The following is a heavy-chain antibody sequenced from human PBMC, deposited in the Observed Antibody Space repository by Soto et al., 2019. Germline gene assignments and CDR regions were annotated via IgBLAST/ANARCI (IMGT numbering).Heavy chain of an antibody. CDR3: SRAMYTNYVNYSDL. J-gene: IGHJ5*02. D-gene: IGHD3-16*01. CDR2: ITSSGGNA. CDR1: GFSFKDYY. Sequence: PAGSLRLSCAASGFSFKDYYMTWMRQTPEKGLEWISTITSSGGNAYYAASVKRRVTISSDNAHHSLYLQMSGLRAEDTALYYCSRAMYTNYVNYSDLGGQGTLVTVSS. V-gene: IGHV3-11*01.